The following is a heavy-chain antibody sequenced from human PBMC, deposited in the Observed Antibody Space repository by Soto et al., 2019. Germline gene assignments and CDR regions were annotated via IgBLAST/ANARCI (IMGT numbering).Heavy chain of an antibody. J-gene: IGHJ4*02. V-gene: IGHV4-59*01. Sequence: QVQLQESGPGLVKPSETLSLTCTVSGGSISSYYWSWIRQPPGKGLEWIGYIYYSGSTNYNPSLKSRVTXXXXXXXXXXXXXXXXXXXXXXXXXXCARGRYYDFWSGYSPFDYWGQGTLVTVSS. CDR2: IYYSGST. CDR3: ARGRYYDFWSGYSPFDY. D-gene: IGHD3-3*01. CDR1: GGSISSYY.